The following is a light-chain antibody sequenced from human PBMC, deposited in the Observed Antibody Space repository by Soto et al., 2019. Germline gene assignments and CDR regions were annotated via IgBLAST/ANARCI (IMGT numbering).Light chain of an antibody. CDR1: SSNIGNCS. V-gene: IGLV1-44*01. CDR3: AVWDDSLSGMV. Sequence: QSVLTQPPSASGTPGQRVTISCSGSSSNIGNCSVNCLQHLPGTAPKLLIYCIDQGPSGVPDRFSGSKSGTSASLAISGLQSEDEADYYCAVWDDSLSGMVFGGGTKLTVL. J-gene: IGLJ2*01. CDR2: CID.